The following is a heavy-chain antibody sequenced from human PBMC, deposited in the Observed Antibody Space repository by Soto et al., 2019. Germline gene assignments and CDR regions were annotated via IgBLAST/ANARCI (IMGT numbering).Heavy chain of an antibody. J-gene: IGHJ4*02. V-gene: IGHV3-49*04. Sequence: GGSLRLSCTASGFTFGDYAMSWARQAPGKGLEWVGFIRSKAYGGTTEYAASVKGRFTISRDDSKSIAYLQMNSLKTEDTAVYYCTAGKLYPSLDFDYWGQGTPVTVSS. D-gene: IGHD2-8*01. CDR2: IRSKAYGGTT. CDR1: GFTFGDYA. CDR3: TAGKLYPSLDFDY.